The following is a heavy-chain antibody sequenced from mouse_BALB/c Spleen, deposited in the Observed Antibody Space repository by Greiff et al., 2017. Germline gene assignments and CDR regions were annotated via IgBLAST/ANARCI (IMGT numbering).Heavy chain of an antibody. CDR3: TRDRSGDDFDY. CDR1: GFTFSSYT. Sequence: EVNVVESGGGLVTPGGSLKLSCAASGFTFSSYTMSWVRQTPEKRLEWVATISSGGSYTYYPDSVKGRFTISRDNAKNTLYLQMSSLKSEDTAMYYCTRDRSGDDFDYWGQGTTLTVSS. J-gene: IGHJ2*01. CDR2: ISSGGSYT. V-gene: IGHV5-6-4*01. D-gene: IGHD6-1*01.